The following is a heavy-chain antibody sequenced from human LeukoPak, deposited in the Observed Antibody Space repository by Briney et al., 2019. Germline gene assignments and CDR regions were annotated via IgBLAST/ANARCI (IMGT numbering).Heavy chain of an antibody. CDR1: GGSFSGYY. V-gene: IGHV4-34*01. CDR3: ARGGVLDP. CDR2: INHSGST. J-gene: IGHJ5*02. Sequence: SETLSLNCAVYGGSFSGYYWSWIRQPPGKGLEWIGEINHSGSTNYNPSLKSRVTISVDTSKNQFSLKLSSVTAADTAVYYCARGGVLDPWGQGTLVTVSS.